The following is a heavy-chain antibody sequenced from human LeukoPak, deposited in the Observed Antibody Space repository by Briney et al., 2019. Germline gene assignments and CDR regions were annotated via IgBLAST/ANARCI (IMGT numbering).Heavy chain of an antibody. D-gene: IGHD3-10*01. Sequence: ASVKVSCKASVSTFPGNYVHWVRQVPGQAREWMGRINPKSGDTQYAQQFQPRLTLTRDTSIDTAHMELTTLRSDHSAVYSCALGHCTVGICLYYFYFMDVWGKGTAVIVSS. CDR3: ALGHCTVGICLYYFYFMDV. V-gene: IGHV1-2*02. J-gene: IGHJ6*03. CDR2: INPKSGDT. CDR1: VSTFPGNY.